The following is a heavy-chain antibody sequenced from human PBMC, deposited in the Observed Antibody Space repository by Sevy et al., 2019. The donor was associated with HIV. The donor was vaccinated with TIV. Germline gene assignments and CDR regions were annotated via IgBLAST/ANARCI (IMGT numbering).Heavy chain of an antibody. CDR3: ARENIGVAAIGYYFDH. J-gene: IGHJ4*02. CDR2: IWYDGSNK. CDR1: GFTFSTYG. Sequence: GGSLRLSCVASGFTFSTYGMHWVRQAPGKGLEWVAVIWYDGSNKEYVDSVKGRFTISRDNSKDTLYLQMNSLRAEDTAVYYCARENIGVAAIGYYFDHWGQGTLVTVSS. D-gene: IGHD6-19*01. V-gene: IGHV3-33*01.